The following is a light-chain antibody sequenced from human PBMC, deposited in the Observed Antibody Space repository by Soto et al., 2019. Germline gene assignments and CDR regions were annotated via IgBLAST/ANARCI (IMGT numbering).Light chain of an antibody. CDR2: DVS. CDR3: SSYTGSSTV. J-gene: IGLJ2*01. CDR1: SSDVGGYNY. V-gene: IGLV2-14*01. Sequence: QSALTQPASVSGSPGQSITFSCTGSSSDVGGYNYVSWYQQHPGRAPKLMIFDVSNRPSGVSNRFSGSKSGNTASLTISGLQADDEADYYCSSYTGSSTVFGGGTKLTVL.